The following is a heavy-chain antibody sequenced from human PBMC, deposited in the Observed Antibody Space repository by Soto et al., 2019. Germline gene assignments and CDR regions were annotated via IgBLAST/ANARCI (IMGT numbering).Heavy chain of an antibody. V-gene: IGHV5-51*01. Sequence: LKISCKGSGYSFTNYWIGWVRQMPGKGLDWMGIIYPGDSDTRYNPSFQGQVTISTDNSIDTAYLQWNSLKASDTAIYYCAKHISRDFDFWSGLYYYYAMDVWGQGTTVTVSS. CDR1: GYSFTNYW. CDR2: IYPGDSDT. CDR3: AKHISRDFDFWSGLYYYYAMDV. D-gene: IGHD3-3*01. J-gene: IGHJ6*02.